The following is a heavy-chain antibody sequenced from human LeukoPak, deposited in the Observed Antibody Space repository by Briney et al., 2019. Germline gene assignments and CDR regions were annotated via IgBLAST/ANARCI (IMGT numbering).Heavy chain of an antibody. CDR2: INNDGSIT. CDR1: GFIFSRYW. J-gene: IGHJ4*02. CDR3: ARGPSVLGAIDN. D-gene: IGHD3-10*01. V-gene: IGHV3-74*01. Sequence: GGSLKLSCAASGFIFSRYWIHWVRHAPGKELVWVSRINNDGSITNSADSVKGRFTISRDNAKDTLYLQMDSLRAEDTAIYYCARGPSVLGAIDNWGQGTLVAVSS.